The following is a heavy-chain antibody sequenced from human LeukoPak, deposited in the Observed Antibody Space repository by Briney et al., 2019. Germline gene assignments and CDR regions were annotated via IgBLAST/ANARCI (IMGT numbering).Heavy chain of an antibody. CDR1: GYSISSSGYY. D-gene: IGHD3-16*01. CDR2: MFHSGST. V-gene: IGHV4-38-2*02. J-gene: IGHJ3*02. Sequence: PSETLSLTCTVSGYSISSSGYYWGWIRQPPGKGLEWIGNMFHSGSTYYNPSLKSRVAMSVDTSKNQFSLKLNSVTAADTAVYYCARTPSGGGGAFDIWGQGTMVTVSS. CDR3: ARTPSGGGGAFDI.